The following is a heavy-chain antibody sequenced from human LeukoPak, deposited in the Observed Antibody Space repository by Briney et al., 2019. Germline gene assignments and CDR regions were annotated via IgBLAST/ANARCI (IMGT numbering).Heavy chain of an antibody. CDR2: ISDTGNT. D-gene: IGHD2-15*01. CDR3: AKAPVTTCRGAFCYPFDY. J-gene: IGHJ4*02. CDR1: GFTFSSYA. Sequence: PGGSLRLSCAASGFTFSSYAMSWVRQAPGKGPEWVSAISDTGNTYHADSVKGRFTISRDSSKNTLFLQMNRLRPEDAAVYYCAKAPVTTCRGAFCYPFDYWGLRTLVTVSS. V-gene: IGHV3-23*01.